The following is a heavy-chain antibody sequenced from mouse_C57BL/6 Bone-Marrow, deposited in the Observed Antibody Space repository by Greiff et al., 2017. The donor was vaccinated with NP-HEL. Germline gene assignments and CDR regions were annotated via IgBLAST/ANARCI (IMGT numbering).Heavy chain of an antibody. Sequence: EVQLQQSGAELVRPGASVKLSCTASGFNIKDDYMHWVKQRPEQGLEWIGWIDPENGDTEYASKFQGKATITADTSSNTAYLQLSSLTSEDTAVYYCTAGSMDYWGQGTTLTVSS. J-gene: IGHJ2*01. D-gene: IGHD1-1*01. V-gene: IGHV14-4*01. CDR3: TAGSMDY. CDR2: IDPENGDT. CDR1: GFNIKDDY.